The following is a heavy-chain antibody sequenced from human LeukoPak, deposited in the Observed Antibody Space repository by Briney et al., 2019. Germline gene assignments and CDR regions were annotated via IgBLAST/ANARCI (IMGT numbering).Heavy chain of an antibody. CDR3: ARAMATILNDAFDI. CDR2: INHSGST. D-gene: IGHD5-12*01. Sequence: SETLSLTCAVYGGSFSGYYWSWIRQPPGKGLEWIGEINHSGSTNYNPSLKSRVTISVDTSKNQFSLKLSSVTAADTAVYYCARAMATILNDAFDIWGQGTMVTVSS. J-gene: IGHJ3*02. V-gene: IGHV4-34*01. CDR1: GGSFSGYY.